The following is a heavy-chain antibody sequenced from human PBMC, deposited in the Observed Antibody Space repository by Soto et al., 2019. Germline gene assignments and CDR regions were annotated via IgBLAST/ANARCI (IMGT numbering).Heavy chain of an antibody. CDR3: AHGDYYSSGSYSYHFDY. V-gene: IGHV2-5*02. D-gene: IGHD3-10*01. CDR1: GLSLSTSGVG. CDR2: IYWDDDK. J-gene: IGHJ4*02. Sequence: QITLKESGPTLVQPTQPLTLTCTFSGLSLSTSGVGGGWIRQPPGKALEWLALIYWDDDKRYSPSLKSRLTITKDTSKKAVVHTMTNRDHVDTATYYGAHGDYYSSGSYSYHFDYWGQGTLVTVSS.